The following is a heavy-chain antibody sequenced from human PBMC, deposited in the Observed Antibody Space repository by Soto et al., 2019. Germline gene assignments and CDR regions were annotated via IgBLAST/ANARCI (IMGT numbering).Heavy chain of an antibody. Sequence: PSETLSLTCTVSCGSISSYYWSWIRQPPGNGLYCIGYIYYSVITNXXPSLKSRXXISVATSQNHXSLKLXPVTAAYTALXYCARHIAVAGTCVDYWAQGTLVTVSS. CDR1: CGSISSYY. CDR3: ARHIAVAGTCVDY. CDR2: IYYSVIT. D-gene: IGHD6-19*01. V-gene: IGHV4-59*01. J-gene: IGHJ4*02.